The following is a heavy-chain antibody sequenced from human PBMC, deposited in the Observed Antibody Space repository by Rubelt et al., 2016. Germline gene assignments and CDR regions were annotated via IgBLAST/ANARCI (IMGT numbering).Heavy chain of an antibody. CDR2: IYYSGST. J-gene: IGHJ5*02. Sequence: QLQLQESGPGLVKPSETLSLTCTVSGGSISSYYWSWIRQPPGKGLEWIGYIYYSGSTYYNPSLKSRVTISVDTSKNQFSLKLSSVTAADTAVYYCARGASRPPGGNWFDPWGQGTLVTVSS. CDR3: ARGASRPPGGNWFDP. V-gene: IGHV4-59*12. CDR1: GGSISSYY.